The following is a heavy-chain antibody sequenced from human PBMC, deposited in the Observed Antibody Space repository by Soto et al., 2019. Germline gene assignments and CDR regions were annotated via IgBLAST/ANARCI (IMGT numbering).Heavy chain of an antibody. D-gene: IGHD6-13*01. V-gene: IGHV3-74*01. Sequence: EVQLVESGGGLVQPGGSLRLSCAASGFTFTNYWMHWVRQAPGKGLVWVSRINSDGSTTNYADSVKGRLTISRDNAKNTLYRQMDSLRAEDTAVYYCVRGIVAAGFDSWGQGTLVTVSS. CDR2: INSDGSTT. CDR1: GFTFTNYW. CDR3: VRGIVAAGFDS. J-gene: IGHJ4*02.